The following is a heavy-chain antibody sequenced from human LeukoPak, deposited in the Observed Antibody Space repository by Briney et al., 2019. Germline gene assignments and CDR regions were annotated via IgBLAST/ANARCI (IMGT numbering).Heavy chain of an antibody. V-gene: IGHV3-64*04. CDR1: GFTFSSFV. CDR2: ISSKGHST. Sequence: GGSLRLSCSASGFTFSSFVMHWVRQAPGKGLEYVSAISSKGHSTNYADSVKGRFTISRDNAKNTQYLQMNSLRAEDTAVYYCTRDRGDGYIYFDYWGQGTLVTVSS. J-gene: IGHJ4*02. D-gene: IGHD5-24*01. CDR3: TRDRGDGYIYFDY.